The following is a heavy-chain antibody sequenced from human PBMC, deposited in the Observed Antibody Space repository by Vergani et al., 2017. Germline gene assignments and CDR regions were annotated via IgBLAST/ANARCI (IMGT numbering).Heavy chain of an antibody. Sequence: QVQLVESGGGVVQPGRSLRLSCAASGFTFSSYGMHWVRQAPGKGLEWVAVIWYDGSNKYYADSVKGRFTISRDNSKNTLYRQMNSLRAEDTAVYYCARDGYDKAFDIWGQGTMVTVSS. V-gene: IGHV3-33*01. CDR1: GFTFSSYG. D-gene: IGHD5-12*01. J-gene: IGHJ3*02. CDR2: IWYDGSNK. CDR3: ARDGYDKAFDI.